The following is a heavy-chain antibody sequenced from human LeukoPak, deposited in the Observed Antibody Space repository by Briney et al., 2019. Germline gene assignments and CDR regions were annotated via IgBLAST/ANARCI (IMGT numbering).Heavy chain of an antibody. Sequence: PGRSLRLSCAASGFTFSSYSMNWVRQAPGKGLEWVSAISGSGGSTYYADSVKGRFTISRDNSKNTLYLQMNSLRAEDTAVYYCAKEKSSMGYFDYWGQGTLVTVSS. CDR2: ISGSGGST. CDR3: AKEKSSMGYFDY. V-gene: IGHV3-23*01. CDR1: GFTFSSYS. J-gene: IGHJ4*02. D-gene: IGHD6-6*01.